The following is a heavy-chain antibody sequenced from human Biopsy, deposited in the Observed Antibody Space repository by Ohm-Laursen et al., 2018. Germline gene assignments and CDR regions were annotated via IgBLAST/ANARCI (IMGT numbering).Heavy chain of an antibody. J-gene: IGHJ4*02. D-gene: IGHD2-15*01. Sequence: RSLRLSCAASGFGVNTYGMHWVRQGPGKGLEWVSVISSDGTKELYADSVKGRFTISRDNAKNSLFLHMNSLRAEDTAVYYCARAYPPPGRRLVVVAGDFDCWGQGTRVTVSS. CDR3: ARAYPPPGRRLVVVAGDFDC. CDR1: GFGVNTYG. CDR2: ISSDGTKE. V-gene: IGHV3-30*03.